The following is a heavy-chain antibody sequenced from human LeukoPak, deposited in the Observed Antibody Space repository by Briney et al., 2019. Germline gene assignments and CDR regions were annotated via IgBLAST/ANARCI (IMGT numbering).Heavy chain of an antibody. Sequence: GASVKVSCKASAATFSSYDISWVRQPPGQGLEWMGGIIPIFGTANYAQKFQVRGTITADESTSTAYMELRILRSEDTAVYYCFDSSGYYYDYWGQGTLVSVCS. V-gene: IGHV1-69*13. CDR3: FDSSGYYYDY. D-gene: IGHD3-22*01. CDR1: AATFSSYD. J-gene: IGHJ4*02. CDR2: IIPIFGTA.